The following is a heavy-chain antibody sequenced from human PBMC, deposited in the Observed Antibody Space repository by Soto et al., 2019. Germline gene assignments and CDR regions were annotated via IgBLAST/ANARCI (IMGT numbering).Heavy chain of an antibody. D-gene: IGHD4-17*01. CDR2: ISHDGSNK. Sequence: QVQLVESGGGVVQPGRSLRLSCVASGFIFSTYAIHWVRQAPGKGLEWVAVISHDGSNKYYADSVKGRFNISRDNSKNTLDLQMNSLRAEDTAVYYCARDMARLRTAFIPKHWGQGTLVTVSS. V-gene: IGHV3-30-3*01. CDR3: ARDMARLRTAFIPKH. CDR1: GFIFSTYA. J-gene: IGHJ4*02.